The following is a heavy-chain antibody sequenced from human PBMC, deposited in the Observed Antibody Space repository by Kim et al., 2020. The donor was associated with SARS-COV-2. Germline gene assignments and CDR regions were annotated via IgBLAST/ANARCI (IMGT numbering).Heavy chain of an antibody. J-gene: IGHJ4*02. Sequence: ASVKVSCKASGYTFTSYGLSWVRHAPGQGLEWMGWISAYNGNTNYAQKLQGRVTMTTDTSTSTAYMELRSLRSDDTAVYYCARDGFGWDLRQDFDYWGQGTLVTVSS. CDR2: ISAYNGNT. CDR1: GYTFTSYG. V-gene: IGHV1-18*01. CDR3: ARDGFGWDLRQDFDY. D-gene: IGHD1-26*01.